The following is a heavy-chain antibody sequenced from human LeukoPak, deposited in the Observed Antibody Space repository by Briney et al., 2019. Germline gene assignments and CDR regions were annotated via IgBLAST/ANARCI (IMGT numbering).Heavy chain of an antibody. CDR1: GYSISSGYY. CDR2: IYHSGST. CDR3: ARRGSGWEVYYFDY. J-gene: IGHJ4*02. V-gene: IGHV4-38-2*01. D-gene: IGHD6-19*01. Sequence: SETLSLTCAVSGYSISSGYYWGWIRQPPGNGLEWIGSIYHSGSTYYNPSLKSRVTISVDTSKNQFSLKLSSVTAADTAVYYCARRGSGWEVYYFDYWGQGTLVTVSS.